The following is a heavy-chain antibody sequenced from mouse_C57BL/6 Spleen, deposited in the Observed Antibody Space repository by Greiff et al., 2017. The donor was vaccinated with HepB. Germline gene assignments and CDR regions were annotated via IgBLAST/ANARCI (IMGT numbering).Heavy chain of an antibody. D-gene: IGHD2-3*01. CDR2: IYPGDGDT. CDR3: ASPYDGYYDYAMDY. CDR1: GYAFSSSW. V-gene: IGHV1-82*01. Sequence: VQLQQSGPELVKPGASVKISCKASGYAFSSSWMNWVKRRPGKGLEWIGRIYPGDGDTNYNGKFKGKATLTADKSSSTAYMQLSSLTSEDSAVYFCASPYDGYYDYAMDYWGQGTSVTVSS. J-gene: IGHJ4*01.